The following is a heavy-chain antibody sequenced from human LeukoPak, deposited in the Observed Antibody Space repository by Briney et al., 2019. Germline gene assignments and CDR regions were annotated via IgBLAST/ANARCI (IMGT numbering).Heavy chain of an antibody. CDR3: ARASCSGGSCYPDV. V-gene: IGHV3-23*01. D-gene: IGHD2-15*01. CDR1: GFTFSNYA. CDR2: ISGSDGTA. J-gene: IGHJ6*02. Sequence: GGSLRLSCAASGFTFSNYAMTWVRKAPGKGLEWVSDISGSDGTAYYADSVKGRFTVSRDNAKNSLSLQMNSLRAEDTAVYYCARASCSGGSCYPDVWGQGTTVTVSS.